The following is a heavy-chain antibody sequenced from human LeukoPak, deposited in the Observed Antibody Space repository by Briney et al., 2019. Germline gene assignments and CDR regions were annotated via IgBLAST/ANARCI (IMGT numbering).Heavy chain of an antibody. D-gene: IGHD1-26*01. CDR2: ISYDGSNK. CDR3: ARGSGSYSYFDY. CDR1: GFTFSSYS. Sequence: GGSLRLSCAASGFTFSSYSMNWVRQAPGKGLEWVAVISYDGSNKYYADSVKGRFTISRDNSKNTLFLQMNSLRAEDTAVYYCARGSGSYSYFDYWGQGTLVTVSS. J-gene: IGHJ4*02. V-gene: IGHV3-30*03.